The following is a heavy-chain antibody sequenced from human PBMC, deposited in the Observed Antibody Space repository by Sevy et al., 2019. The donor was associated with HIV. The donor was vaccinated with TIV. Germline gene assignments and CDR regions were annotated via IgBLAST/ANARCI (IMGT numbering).Heavy chain of an antibody. V-gene: IGHV3-48*01. Sequence: GGSLRLSCAASGFTFSTYSMHWVRQAPGKGLEWLSYISRSGTTIYYADSVKGRFTISRDNAKNSLSLQMNSLRAEDTAVYYCAGSWTNMVRGVYNWFDPWGQGTLVTVSS. CDR3: AGSWTNMVRGVYNWFDP. D-gene: IGHD3-10*01. CDR1: GFTFSTYS. CDR2: ISRSGTTI. J-gene: IGHJ5*02.